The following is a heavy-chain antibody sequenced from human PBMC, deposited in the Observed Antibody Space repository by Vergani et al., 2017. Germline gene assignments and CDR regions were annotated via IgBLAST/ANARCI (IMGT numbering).Heavy chain of an antibody. CDR1: GFTFSNAW. Sequence: EVQLVESGGGLVKPGGSLRLSCAASGFTFSNAWMSWVRQAPGKGLEWVGRIKSKTDGGTTDYAAPVKGRFTISRDDSKNTLYLQMNSLKTEDTAVYYYTTGSSSFVVVPAAIDVMDYWGQGTLVTVSS. D-gene: IGHD2-2*01. V-gene: IGHV3-15*01. J-gene: IGHJ4*02. CDR3: TTGSSSFVVVPAAIDVMDY. CDR2: IKSKTDGGTT.